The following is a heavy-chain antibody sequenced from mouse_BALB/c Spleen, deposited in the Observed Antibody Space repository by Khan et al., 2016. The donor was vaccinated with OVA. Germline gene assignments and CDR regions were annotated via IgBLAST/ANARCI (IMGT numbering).Heavy chain of an antibody. J-gene: IGHJ1*01. CDR2: IWAGGST. D-gene: IGHD1-1*02. CDR3: ARNYGRYVEYCDF. CDR1: GFSLTNYG. V-gene: IGHV2-9*02. Sequence: QVQLKQSGPGLVAPSQSLSITCTVSGFSLTNYGVHWVRQPPGKGLEWLGIIWAGGSTNYNSALMSRLTISKDNSKSQVFLKMDRLQTDDTAMYYCARNYGRYVEYCDFWGAGTTVTVSS.